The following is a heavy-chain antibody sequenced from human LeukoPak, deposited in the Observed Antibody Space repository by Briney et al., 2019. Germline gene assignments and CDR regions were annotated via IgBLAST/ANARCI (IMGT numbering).Heavy chain of an antibody. D-gene: IGHD3-22*01. CDR2: INPNSGGT. CDR1: GCTFTGYY. Sequence: ASVRVSCKASGCTFTGYYMHWVRLAPGQGLEWMGWINPNSGGTNYAQKFQGRVTMTRDTSISTAYMELSRLRSDDTTVYYCARSRDFDSSGHFDYWGQGTLVTVSS. CDR3: ARSRDFDSSGHFDY. J-gene: IGHJ4*02. V-gene: IGHV1-2*02.